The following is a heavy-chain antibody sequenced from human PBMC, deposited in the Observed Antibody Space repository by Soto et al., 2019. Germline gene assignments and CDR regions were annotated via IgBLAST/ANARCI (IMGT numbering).Heavy chain of an antibody. CDR3: ARGGTTTTGFDP. CDR2: TYYRSKWIY. V-gene: IGHV6-1*01. D-gene: IGHD1-7*01. J-gene: IGHJ5*02. Sequence: SQTLSLTRAISGDSVASSSAAWNWIRQSPSRGLEWLGRTYYRSKWIYGYAVSVKSRMIINADTSKNQFSLQLNSVTPEDPGVYYCARGGTTTTGFDPWGQGILVTVSS. CDR1: GDSVASSSAA.